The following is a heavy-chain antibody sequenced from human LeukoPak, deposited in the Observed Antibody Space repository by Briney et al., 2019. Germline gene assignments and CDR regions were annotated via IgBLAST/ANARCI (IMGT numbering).Heavy chain of an antibody. CDR1: GFTFSSYA. J-gene: IGHJ4*02. V-gene: IGHV3-23*01. D-gene: IGHD1-26*01. CDR2: IRDSGSST. CDR3: AKYGPQDSGSTHFDY. Sequence: GGSLRLSCAASGFTFSSYAMSWVRQAPGKGLEWVSAIRDSGSSTHYADSVKGRFTTSRDNSKNTPFLQMNGLRAEDTAIYYCAKYGPQDSGSTHFDYWGQGALVTVSS.